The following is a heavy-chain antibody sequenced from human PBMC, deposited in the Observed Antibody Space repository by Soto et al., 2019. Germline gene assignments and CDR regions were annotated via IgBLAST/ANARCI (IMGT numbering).Heavy chain of an antibody. CDR1: GFSFTTAGVA. J-gene: IGHJ4*02. Sequence: GATLMNPARTLRLACTFSGFSFTTAGVAVGWIRQTPGGALEWLTLIYYNDDRRFSPSLKTRLTITGDTSKNQVVLSLTNVDPGDTATYFCAHSDGGYEIIYFDFWGQGIPVTVSS. CDR3: AHSDGGYEIIYFDF. D-gene: IGHD5-12*01. CDR2: IYYNDDR. V-gene: IGHV2-5*01.